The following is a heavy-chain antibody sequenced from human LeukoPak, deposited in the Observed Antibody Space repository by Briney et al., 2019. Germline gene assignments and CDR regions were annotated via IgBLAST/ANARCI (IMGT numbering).Heavy chain of an antibody. Sequence: ASVKVPYKASGYTFTSYAMHWVRQAPGQGLEWMGWITPSGGTNYPQKFQGRVAITRDTSITTAYMDLSRLTSDDTAVYYCARDRYGDGFAHFDYWGQGALVTVSS. CDR3: ARDRYGDGFAHFDY. CDR2: ITPSGGT. V-gene: IGHV1-2*02. CDR1: GYTFTSYA. J-gene: IGHJ4*02. D-gene: IGHD5-24*01.